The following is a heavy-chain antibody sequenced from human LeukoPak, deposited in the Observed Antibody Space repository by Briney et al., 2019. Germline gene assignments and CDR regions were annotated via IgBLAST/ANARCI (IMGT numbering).Heavy chain of an antibody. V-gene: IGHV1-24*01. J-gene: IGHJ4*02. CDR1: EYTVTELS. CDR2: FDAENDET. D-gene: IGHD1-14*01. CDR3: ATEKAWNHGGFDY. Sequence: AASVKVSCKVSEYTVTELSFHSVRQAPGEGLEWMGGFDAENDETIYARKFQGRVTVTQDTSTDTAYMELSSLRSEDTAVYYCATEKAWNHGGFDYWGQGTPVIVSS.